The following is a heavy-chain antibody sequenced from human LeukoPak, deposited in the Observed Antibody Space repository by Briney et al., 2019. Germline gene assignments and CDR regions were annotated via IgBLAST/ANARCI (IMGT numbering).Heavy chain of an antibody. Sequence: GWSLRLSCAASGFTFSSYAMSWVRQAPGKGLEWVSYISSSGSTIYYADSVKGRFTISRDNAKNSLYLQMNSLRAEDTAVYYCARDMILTGYFDYWGQGTLVTVSS. D-gene: IGHD3-9*01. CDR1: GFTFSSYA. CDR3: ARDMILTGYFDY. V-gene: IGHV3-48*04. CDR2: ISSSGSTI. J-gene: IGHJ4*02.